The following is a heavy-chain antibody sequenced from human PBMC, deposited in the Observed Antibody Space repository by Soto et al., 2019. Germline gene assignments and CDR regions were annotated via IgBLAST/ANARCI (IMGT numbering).Heavy chain of an antibody. J-gene: IGHJ6*02. CDR3: ARDPSIVLVPAATYYYYYYGMDV. CDR2: IKQDGSEK. Sequence: GGSLRLSCAASGFTFSDYWMSWVRQAPGKGLKWVANIKQDGSEKYYVDSVKGRFTISRDNAKNSLYLQMNSLRAEDTAVYYCARDPSIVLVPAATYYYYYYGMDVWGQGTTVTVSS. V-gene: IGHV3-7*01. D-gene: IGHD2-2*01. CDR1: GFTFSDYW.